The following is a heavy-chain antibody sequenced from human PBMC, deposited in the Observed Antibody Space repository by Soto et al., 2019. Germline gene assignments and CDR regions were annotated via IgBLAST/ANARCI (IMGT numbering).Heavy chain of an antibody. CDR3: ARGGSGYRFAY. J-gene: IGHJ4*02. D-gene: IGHD3-22*01. V-gene: IGHV4-4*07. CDR2: IHSSGST. CDR1: GGSISTNY. Sequence: SETLSLTCNVSGGSISTNYWSWIRLPAGKGLEWIGHIHSSGSTNYNPSLKSRVTMSVDTSKNQFSLELSSVTAADTAVYYCARGGSGYRFAYWGQGTLVTVS.